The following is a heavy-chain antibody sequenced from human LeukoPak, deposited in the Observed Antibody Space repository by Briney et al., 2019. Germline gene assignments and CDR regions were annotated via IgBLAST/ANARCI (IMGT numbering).Heavy chain of an antibody. J-gene: IGHJ3*02. Sequence: ASVKVSCKASGYTFTSYDINWVRQAPGQGLEWMGWINPNSGGTNYAQKFQGRVTMTRDTSISTAYMELSRLRSDDTAVYYCASSIFLTGTTRGAFDIWGQGTMVTVSS. CDR2: INPNSGGT. V-gene: IGHV1-2*02. CDR1: GYTFTSYD. D-gene: IGHD1-20*01. CDR3: ASSIFLTGTTRGAFDI.